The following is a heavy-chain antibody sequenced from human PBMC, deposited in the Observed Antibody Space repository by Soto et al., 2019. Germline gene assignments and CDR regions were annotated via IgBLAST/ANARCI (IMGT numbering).Heavy chain of an antibody. CDR1: GGTFSSYS. CDR3: ARDPSGTLNYYYYMDV. V-gene: IGHV1-69*02. Sequence: VQLVQSGAEVKKPGSSVKVSCKASGGTFSSYSVSWVRQAPGQGLEWMGRIIPLLGIANYAQKFQGGVTITADKFTSTAYMELSSLRSEDTAVYYCARDPSGTLNYYYYMDVWGKGTTVTVSS. D-gene: IGHD1-1*01. J-gene: IGHJ6*03. CDR2: IIPLLGIA.